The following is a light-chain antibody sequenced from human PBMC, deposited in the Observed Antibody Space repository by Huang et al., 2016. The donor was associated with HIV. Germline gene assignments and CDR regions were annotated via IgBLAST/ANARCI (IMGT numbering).Light chain of an antibody. Sequence: DIQMTPSPSSLSASVGDRVTVTCRASQSIGNYLNWYQQKPGKATKLMNYGASSLQSGVPSRFSGSGSGTVFIRSITSLQPEDCATYYCQQSYNSWTFGQGTKVDIK. V-gene: IGKV1-39*01. CDR2: GAS. J-gene: IGKJ1*01. CDR1: QSIGNY. CDR3: QQSYNSWT.